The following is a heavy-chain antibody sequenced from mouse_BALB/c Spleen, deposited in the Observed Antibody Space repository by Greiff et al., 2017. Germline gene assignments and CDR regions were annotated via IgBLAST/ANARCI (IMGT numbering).Heavy chain of an antibody. CDR2: IDPSDSYT. Sequence: VQLQQSGPELVKPGASVKMSCKASGYTFTSYWMHWVKQRPGQGLEWIGTIDPSDSYTSYNQKFKGKATLTVDTSSSTAYMQLSSLTSEDSAVYYCTRSYGSSYDAMDYWGQGTSVTVSS. CDR1: GYTFTSYW. CDR3: TRSYGSSYDAMDY. V-gene: IGHV1S127*01. J-gene: IGHJ4*01. D-gene: IGHD1-1*01.